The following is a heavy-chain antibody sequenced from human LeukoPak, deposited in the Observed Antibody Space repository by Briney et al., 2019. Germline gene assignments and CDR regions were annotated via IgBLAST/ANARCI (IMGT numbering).Heavy chain of an antibody. V-gene: IGHV1-24*01. J-gene: IGHJ6*03. CDR1: GYTLTELS. CDR3: ATANPTQLYGDYYYYYYMDV. D-gene: IGHD4-17*01. CDR2: FDPEDGEA. Sequence: ASVKVSCKVSGYTLTELSMHWVRQAPGKGLEWMGGFDPEDGEAIYAQKFQGRVTMTEDTSTDTAYMELSSLRSEDTAVYYCATANPTQLYGDYYYYYYMDVWGKGTTVTVSS.